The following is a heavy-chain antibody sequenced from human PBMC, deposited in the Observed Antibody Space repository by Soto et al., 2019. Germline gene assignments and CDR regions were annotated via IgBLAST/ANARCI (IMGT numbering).Heavy chain of an antibody. Sequence: SETLSLTCTVSGGSISSYYWSWIRQPAGKGPEWIGRIYTSGSTNYNPSLKSRVTMSVDASKNQFSLKLSSVTAADTAVYYCARDYRAARPTFGYYYYGMVVWGQGTTVTVSS. CDR3: ARDYRAARPTFGYYYYGMVV. D-gene: IGHD6-6*01. CDR2: IYTSGST. CDR1: GGSISSYY. J-gene: IGHJ6*02. V-gene: IGHV4-4*07.